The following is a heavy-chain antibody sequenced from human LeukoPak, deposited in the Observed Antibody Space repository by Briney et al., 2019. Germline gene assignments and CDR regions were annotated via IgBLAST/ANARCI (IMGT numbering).Heavy chain of an antibody. CDR1: GFTFSSYA. Sequence: HPGGSLRLSCAASGFTFSSYAMHWVRQAPGKGLEWVAVISYDGSNKYYADSVKGRFTISRDNSKNTLYLQMNSPRAEDTAVYYCARGVVVPSYWGQGTLVTVSS. CDR2: ISYDGSNK. CDR3: ARGVVVPSY. J-gene: IGHJ4*02. V-gene: IGHV3-30-3*01. D-gene: IGHD2-2*01.